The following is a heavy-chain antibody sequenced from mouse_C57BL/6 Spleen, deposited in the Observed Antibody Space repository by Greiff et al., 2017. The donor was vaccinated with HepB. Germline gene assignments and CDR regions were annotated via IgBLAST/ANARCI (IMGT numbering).Heavy chain of an antibody. D-gene: IGHD2-1*01. CDR3: ARYRNLGMDY. J-gene: IGHJ4*01. V-gene: IGHV7-3*01. Sequence: EVKLVESGGGLVQPGGSLSLSCAASGFTFTDYYMSWVRQPPGKALEWLGFIRNKANGYTTEYSASVKGRFTISRAKSQSILYLHMNALGAEDSATYYCARYRNLGMDYWGQGTSVTVSS. CDR2: IRNKANGYTT. CDR1: GFTFTDYY.